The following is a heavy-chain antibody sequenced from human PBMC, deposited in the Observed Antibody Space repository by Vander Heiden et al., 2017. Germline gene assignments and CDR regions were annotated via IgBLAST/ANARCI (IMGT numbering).Heavy chain of an antibody. CDR1: AFTFSTYS. Sequence: EVQLVASGGGLVKPGGSLRLSCAASAFTFSTYSMNWVRQAPGKGLEWVPSITSGSSYIYYADSVKGRFTISRDNAKNSLYLQMNSLRAEDTAVYYCARDRTLYYYFAMDVWGQGTTVTVSS. CDR2: ITSGSSYI. CDR3: ARDRTLYYYFAMDV. V-gene: IGHV3-21*01. J-gene: IGHJ6*02.